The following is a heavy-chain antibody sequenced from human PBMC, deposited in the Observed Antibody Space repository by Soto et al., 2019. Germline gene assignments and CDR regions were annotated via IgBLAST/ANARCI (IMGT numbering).Heavy chain of an antibody. D-gene: IGHD3-10*01. Sequence: PSETLSLTCTVSGGSISSYYWSWIRQPPGKGLEWIGYIYYSGSTNYNPSLKSRVTISVDTSKNQFSLKLSSVTAADTAVYYCARGQRYYGSGRSYYYMDVWGKGTTVTVSS. V-gene: IGHV4-59*01. CDR1: GGSISSYY. CDR2: IYYSGST. J-gene: IGHJ6*03. CDR3: ARGQRYYGSGRSYYYMDV.